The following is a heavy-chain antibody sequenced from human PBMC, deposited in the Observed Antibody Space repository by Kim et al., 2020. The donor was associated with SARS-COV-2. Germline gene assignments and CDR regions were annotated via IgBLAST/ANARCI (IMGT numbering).Heavy chain of an antibody. Sequence: SETLSLTCTVSGGSISSGDYYWSWIRQPPGKGLEWIGYIYYSGSTYYNPSLKSRVTISVDTSKNQFSLKLSSVTAADTAVYYCASGGTTVTYNWYFDLWGRGTLVTVSS. J-gene: IGHJ2*01. V-gene: IGHV4-30-4*01. D-gene: IGHD4-17*01. CDR1: GGSISSGDYY. CDR2: IYYSGST. CDR3: ASGGTTVTYNWYFDL.